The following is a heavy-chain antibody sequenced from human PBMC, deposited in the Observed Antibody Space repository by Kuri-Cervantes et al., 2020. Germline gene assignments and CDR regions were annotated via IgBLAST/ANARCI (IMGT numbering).Heavy chain of an antibody. J-gene: IGHJ6*02. D-gene: IGHD3-10*01. V-gene: IGHV4-4*07. Sequence: GSLRLSCTVSGGSISSYYWSWIRQPAGKGLEWIGRIYTSGSTNYNPSLKSRVTMSVDTYKNQLSLKLSSVTAADTAVYYCARDNGITMVRGVSNYYYYGMDVWGQGTTVTVSS. CDR3: ARDNGITMVRGVSNYYYYGMDV. CDR1: GGSISSYY. CDR2: IYTSGST.